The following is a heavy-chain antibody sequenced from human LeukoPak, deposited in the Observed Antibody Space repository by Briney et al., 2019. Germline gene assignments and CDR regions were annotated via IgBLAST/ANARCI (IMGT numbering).Heavy chain of an antibody. D-gene: IGHD5-24*01. J-gene: IGHJ5*02. CDR1: GFTFSSYW. Sequence: GGSLRLSCAASGFTFSSYWMSWVRQAPGKGLEWVANINQDGSEKYYVDSVKGRFTISRDNAKNSLYLQMNSLRAEDTAVYYCARDVATISNWFDPWGQGTLVTVSA. V-gene: IGHV3-7*01. CDR2: INQDGSEK. CDR3: ARDVATISNWFDP.